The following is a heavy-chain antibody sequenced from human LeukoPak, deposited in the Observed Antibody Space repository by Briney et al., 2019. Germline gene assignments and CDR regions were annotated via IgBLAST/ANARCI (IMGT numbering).Heavy chain of an antibody. CDR1: GGSILSTNW. Sequence: PSETLSLTCAVSGGSILSTNWWSWVRHPPGKGLEWIGEVHLNGATNYNPSVEGRVTMSIDNSKNHLYLEVICVTAADTAMYYFTRESGAFSPFGCWGQGTLVTVSS. CDR2: VHLNGAT. V-gene: IGHV4-4*02. D-gene: IGHD1-26*01. CDR3: TRESGAFSPFGC. J-gene: IGHJ4*02.